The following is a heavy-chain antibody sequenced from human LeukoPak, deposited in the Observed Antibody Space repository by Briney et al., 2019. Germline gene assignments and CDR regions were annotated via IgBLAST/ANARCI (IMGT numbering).Heavy chain of an antibody. V-gene: IGHV4-59*01. J-gene: IGHJ4*02. D-gene: IGHD3-22*01. CDR1: GGSISSYY. Sequence: MTSETLSLTCTVSGGSISSYYWNWIRQPPGKGLEWIGYIYYSGSTNYNPSLKSRVTTSVDTSKNQFSLKLSSVTAADTAVYYCARERLGYYDRSGLDYWGQGTLVTVSS. CDR2: IYYSGST. CDR3: ARERLGYYDRSGLDY.